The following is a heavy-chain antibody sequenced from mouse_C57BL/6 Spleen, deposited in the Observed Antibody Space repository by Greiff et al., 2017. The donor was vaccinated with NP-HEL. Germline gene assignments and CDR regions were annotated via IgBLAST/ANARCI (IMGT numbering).Heavy chain of an antibody. D-gene: IGHD4-1*01. CDR2: LSSGGDYI. J-gene: IGHJ1*03. CDR1: GFTFSSYA. Sequence: EVKLMESGEGLVKPGGSLKLSCAASGFTFSSYAMSWVRQTPEKRLEWVAYLSSGGDYIYYADTVKGRFTISRDNARNTLYLQMSSLKSEDTAMYYCTRDRTGGYFDVWGTGTTVTVSS. V-gene: IGHV5-9-1*02. CDR3: TRDRTGGYFDV.